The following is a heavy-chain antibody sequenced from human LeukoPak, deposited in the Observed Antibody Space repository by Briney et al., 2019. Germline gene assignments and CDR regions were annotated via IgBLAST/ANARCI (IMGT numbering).Heavy chain of an antibody. CDR2: MNTNSGNT. CDR3: ARGRPLRYRALDY. J-gene: IGHJ4*02. Sequence: ASVKVSCKASGYTFTSYDINWVRQATGQGLEWMGWMNTNSGNTDYAQKFQGRVTITRNTSISTAYMELSSLRSEDTAVYYCARGRPLRYRALDYWGRGTLVTVSS. D-gene: IGHD1-14*01. CDR1: GYTFTSYD. V-gene: IGHV1-8*03.